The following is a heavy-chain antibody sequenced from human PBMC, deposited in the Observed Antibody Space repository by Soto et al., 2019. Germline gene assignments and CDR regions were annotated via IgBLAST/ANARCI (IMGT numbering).Heavy chain of an antibody. J-gene: IGHJ5*02. Sequence: QVQLQQWGAGLLKPSETLSLTCAVYGGSFSGYSWSWIRQPPGKGREWMGEINHSGSTNYNPSLKSRVTISVDTSKNQFSLKLSSVTAADTAVYYCARVNSGYDFWSGYNWFDPWGQGTLVTVSS. CDR2: INHSGST. CDR1: GGSFSGYS. V-gene: IGHV4-34*01. D-gene: IGHD3-3*01. CDR3: ARVNSGYDFWSGYNWFDP.